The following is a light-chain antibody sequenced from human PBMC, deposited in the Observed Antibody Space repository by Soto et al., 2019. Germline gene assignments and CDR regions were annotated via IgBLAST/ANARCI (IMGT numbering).Light chain of an antibody. CDR1: SSDVGGYNY. V-gene: IGLV2-14*01. CDR2: DVS. Sequence: TQPASVSGSPGQSITISCTGTSSDVGGYNYVSWYQQHPGKAPKLMIYDVSNRPSGVSNRFSGSKSGNTASLTISGLQAEDEADYYCSSYTSSSTRVFGGGTQLTVL. CDR3: SSYTSSSTRV. J-gene: IGLJ7*01.